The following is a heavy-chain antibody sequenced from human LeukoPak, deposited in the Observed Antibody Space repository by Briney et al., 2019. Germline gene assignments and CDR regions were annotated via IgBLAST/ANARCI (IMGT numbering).Heavy chain of an antibody. D-gene: IGHD3-22*01. V-gene: IGHV1-69*13. Sequence: SVKVSCKASGGTFSSYAISWVRQAPGQGLEWMGEIIPIFGTANYAQKFQGRVTITADESTSTAYMELSSLRSEDTAVYYCARDTFDSSGTDYWGQGTLVTVSS. J-gene: IGHJ4*02. CDR3: ARDTFDSSGTDY. CDR1: GGTFSSYA. CDR2: IIPIFGTA.